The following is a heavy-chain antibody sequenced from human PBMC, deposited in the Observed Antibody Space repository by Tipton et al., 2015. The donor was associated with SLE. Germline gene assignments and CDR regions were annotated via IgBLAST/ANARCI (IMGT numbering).Heavy chain of an antibody. CDR1: GFTFSDYY. J-gene: IGHJ6*02. Sequence: SLRLSCAASGFTFSDYYMSWIRQAPGKGLEWVSYISSSGSYTNLADSVKGRFTISRDNAKNSLYLQMNSLRAEDTAVYYCARDYYDSSGYYYYYYYGMDVWGQGTTVTVSS. CDR3: ARDYYDSSGYYYYYYYGMDV. CDR2: ISSSGSYT. D-gene: IGHD3-22*01. V-gene: IGHV3-11*06.